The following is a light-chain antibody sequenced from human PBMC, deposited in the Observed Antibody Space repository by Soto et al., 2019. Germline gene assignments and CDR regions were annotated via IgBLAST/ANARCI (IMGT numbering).Light chain of an antibody. CDR3: QQRKDYPLT. CDR2: KAS. CDR1: QTISSW. Sequence: DIQMTQSPSTLSGSVGDRVTITCRASQTISSWLAWYQQKPGKAPKLLIYKASTLKSGVPSRFSGSGSGTEFTLTISSLQPDDFATYYCQQRKDYPLTFGGGTKVEIK. V-gene: IGKV1-5*03. J-gene: IGKJ4*01.